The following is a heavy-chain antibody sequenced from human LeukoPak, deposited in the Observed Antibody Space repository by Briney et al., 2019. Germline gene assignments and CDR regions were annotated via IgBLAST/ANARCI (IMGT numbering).Heavy chain of an antibody. J-gene: IGHJ4*02. Sequence: ASVKVSCRASGYTFTSYDINWVRQAPGQGLEWMGWMNPNSGVTGYAQNFQGRVTMTRNTSISTAYMELSSLRSEDTAVYYCAKRGYSYGEFDYWGQGTLVTVSS. CDR2: MNPNSGVT. D-gene: IGHD5-18*01. CDR3: AKRGYSYGEFDY. V-gene: IGHV1-8*01. CDR1: GYTFTSYD.